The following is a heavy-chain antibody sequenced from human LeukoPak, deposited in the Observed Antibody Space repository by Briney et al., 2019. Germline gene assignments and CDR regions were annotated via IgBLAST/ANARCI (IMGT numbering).Heavy chain of an antibody. CDR3: AKEPNAYSSGWYFQD. V-gene: IGHV3-30*18. CDR2: ISHDGTTT. J-gene: IGHJ1*01. CDR1: GFMFSSYW. D-gene: IGHD6-25*01. Sequence: GGSLRLSCAASGFMFSSYWMNWVRQAPGEGLEWVAVISHDGTTTFYADSVKGRFTISRDNSKNTLDLQMDSLRAEDTAVYFCAKEPNAYSSGWYFQDWGQGTLVTVSS.